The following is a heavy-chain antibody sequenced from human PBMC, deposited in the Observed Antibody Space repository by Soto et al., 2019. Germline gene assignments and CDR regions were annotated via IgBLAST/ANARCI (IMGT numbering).Heavy chain of an antibody. V-gene: IGHV4-39*01. CDR1: GGSISSSSYY. CDR3: ARHTGEQKYCSDSTGYRRWFEP. J-gene: IGHJ5*02. Sequence: PSDPLSLTCTVSGGSISSSSYYCGWILHPPGKGLEWIGSIYYSVSTYYNPSLKSRVTVSVDTSRNQFSLKVSSVTAADTAGYYCARHTGEQKYCSDSTGYRRWFEPWGQETLVTVSS. D-gene: IGHD3-22*01. CDR2: IYYSVST.